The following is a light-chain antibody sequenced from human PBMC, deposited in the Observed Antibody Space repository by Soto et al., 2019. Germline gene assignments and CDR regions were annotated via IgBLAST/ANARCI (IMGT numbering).Light chain of an antibody. CDR2: GAS. J-gene: IGKJ2*01. CDR1: QSVSTN. CDR3: QQDSNWTYT. Sequence: EIVMTQSPATLSVSPGERATLSCRASQSVSTNFAWYQQKPGQAPRLLIYGASTRDTGIPARFSGSGSGTESALTISSLQSEDLTDYCRQQDSNWTYTFGQGTKLEIK. V-gene: IGKV3-15*01.